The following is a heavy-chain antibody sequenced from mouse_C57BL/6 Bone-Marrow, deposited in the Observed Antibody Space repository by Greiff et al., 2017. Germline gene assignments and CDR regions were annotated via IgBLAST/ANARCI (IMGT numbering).Heavy chain of an antibody. Sequence: VQLQQSVAELVRPGASVKLSCTASGFNIKNTYMHWVKQRPEQGLEWIGRIDPANGNTKYAPKFQGKATLTADTSSNTAYLQLSSLTSEYTAIYYCANSDGYYDDYFDYWGQGTTLTVSS. V-gene: IGHV14-3*01. CDR2: IDPANGNT. J-gene: IGHJ2*01. D-gene: IGHD2-3*01. CDR1: GFNIKNTY. CDR3: ANSDGYYDDYFDY.